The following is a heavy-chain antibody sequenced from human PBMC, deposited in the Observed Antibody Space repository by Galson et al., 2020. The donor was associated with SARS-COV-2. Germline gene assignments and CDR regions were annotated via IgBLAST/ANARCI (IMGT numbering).Heavy chain of an antibody. V-gene: IGHV4-61*09. CDR1: GGSISRGSYY. J-gene: IGHJ6*03. D-gene: IGHD3-10*01. Sequence: SETLSLTCTVSGGSISRGSYYWSWIRQPAGKGLEWIGHTYTSGSTNDNPPHKSRVTISVDTSKNQFSLKLSSVTAADTAVYYCARIPLWFGELSDYYYYYMDVWGKGTTVTVS. CDR2: TYTSGST. CDR3: ARIPLWFGELSDYYYYYMDV.